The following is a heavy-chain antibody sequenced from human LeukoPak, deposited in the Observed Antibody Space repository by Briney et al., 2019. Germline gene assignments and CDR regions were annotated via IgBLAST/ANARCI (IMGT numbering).Heavy chain of an antibody. J-gene: IGHJ4*02. CDR1: GYTFTSYY. D-gene: IGHD1-26*01. CDR3: AREIPSYSGSYYFDY. CDR2: INPSGGST. Sequence: ASVKVSCKASGYTFTSYYMHWVRQAPGQGLEWMGIINPSGGSTSYAQKFRGRVTMTRDTSTSTVYMELSSLRSEDTAVYYCAREIPSYSGSYYFDYWGQGTLVTVSS. V-gene: IGHV1-46*01.